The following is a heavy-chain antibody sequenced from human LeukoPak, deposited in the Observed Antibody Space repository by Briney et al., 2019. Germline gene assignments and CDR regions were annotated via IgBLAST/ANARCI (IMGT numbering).Heavy chain of an antibody. V-gene: IGHV1-69*13. CDR1: GGTFSSYA. J-gene: IGHJ3*02. CDR3: PRAMGGQPALLGSGSPGAFDI. Sequence: SVKVSCKASGGTFSSYAISWVRQAPGQGLEWMGGIIPIFGTANYAQKFQGRVTITADESTSTAYMELRSLRSEDTAVYYCPRAMGGQPALLGSGSPGAFDIWGQGTMVTVSS. D-gene: IGHD3-10*01. CDR2: IIPIFGTA.